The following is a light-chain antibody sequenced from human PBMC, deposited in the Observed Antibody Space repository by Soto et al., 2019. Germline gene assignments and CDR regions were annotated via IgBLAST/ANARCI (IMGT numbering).Light chain of an antibody. CDR3: QQLNTYPIT. J-gene: IGKJ5*01. Sequence: DIQLTQSPSFLSASVGDRVTITCRASQGISSYLAWYQQKPGNAPRLLIYAASTLQSGVPSRFSGSGSGPEFTLTISSLQPEDLATYHCQQLNTYPITFGQGTRLEIK. CDR1: QGISSY. CDR2: AAS. V-gene: IGKV1-9*01.